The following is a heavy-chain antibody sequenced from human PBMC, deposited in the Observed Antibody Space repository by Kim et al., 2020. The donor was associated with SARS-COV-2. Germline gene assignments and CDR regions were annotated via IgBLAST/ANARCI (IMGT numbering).Heavy chain of an antibody. J-gene: IGHJ4*02. D-gene: IGHD4-17*01. CDR3: AKDGIDGDQFDY. Sequence: YADSVKGRFTISRDNSKNTLYLQMNSLRAEDTAVYYCAKDGIDGDQFDYWGQGTLVTVSS. V-gene: IGHV3-23*01.